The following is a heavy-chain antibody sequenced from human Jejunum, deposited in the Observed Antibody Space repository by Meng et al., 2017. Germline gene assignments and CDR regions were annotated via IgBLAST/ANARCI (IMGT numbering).Heavy chain of an antibody. Sequence: QVQLQQWGAGLLKPSETLSLTCAVYGGPFTDHYWSWIRQPPGKGLEWIGEINHRGNTNYNSSLKSRVTISVDTSKNQFSLRLSSVTAADTAVYYCARHEVDFDNWGQGTLVTVSS. CDR3: ARHEVDFDN. CDR1: GGPFTDHY. D-gene: IGHD1-26*01. J-gene: IGHJ4*02. V-gene: IGHV4-34*01. CDR2: INHRGNT.